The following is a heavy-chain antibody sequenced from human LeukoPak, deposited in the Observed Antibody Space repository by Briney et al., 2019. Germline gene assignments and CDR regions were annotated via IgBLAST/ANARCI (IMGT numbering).Heavy chain of an antibody. V-gene: IGHV3-21*01. CDR1: GLTFSSHA. J-gene: IGHJ5*02. D-gene: IGHD3-3*01. CDR3: ARGGESYPLWSGSYTPRRRYNWLDP. CDR2: ISSSSRQI. Sequence: GGSLRLSCAASGLTFSSHAMNWVRQAPGKGLEWVASISSSSRQIYHAESVKGRFTISRDNANNSVFLQMNSLRSEDTAVYYCARGGESYPLWSGSYTPRRRYNWLDPWGQGTLVTVSS.